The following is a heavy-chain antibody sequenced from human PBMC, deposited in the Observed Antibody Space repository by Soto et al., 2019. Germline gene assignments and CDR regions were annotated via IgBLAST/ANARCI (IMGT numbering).Heavy chain of an antibody. CDR2: IGIGGDT. J-gene: IGHJ6*02. CDR1: GFTFSRYD. D-gene: IGHD3-10*01. Sequence: LRLSCAASGFTFSRYDMHWVRQTTGKGLEWVSGIGIGGDTSYADSVKGRFIISRENAKNSVFLQMNSLRAGDTAVYYCATLAGPRGVWGQGTTVTV. CDR3: ATLAGPRGV. V-gene: IGHV3-13*01.